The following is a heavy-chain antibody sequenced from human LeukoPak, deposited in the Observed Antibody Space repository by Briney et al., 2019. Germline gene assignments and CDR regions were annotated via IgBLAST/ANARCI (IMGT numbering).Heavy chain of an antibody. D-gene: IGHD6-13*01. Sequence: PGGSLRLSCAASGFTFSTYRMHWDRQGPGKGLVWVSGMNSDGSSTVYADSVKGRFTISRDNAKNTLYLQMNSLRAEDTAVYYCARGESSSWYDWGQGTLVTVSS. CDR3: ARGESSSWYD. CDR1: GFTFSTYR. CDR2: MNSDGSST. J-gene: IGHJ4*02. V-gene: IGHV3-74*01.